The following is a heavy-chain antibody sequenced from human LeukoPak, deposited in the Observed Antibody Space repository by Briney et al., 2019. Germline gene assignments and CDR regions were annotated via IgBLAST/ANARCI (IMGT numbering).Heavy chain of an antibody. CDR3: ARACYYDSSGYCHDAFDI. CDR1: GFPFTLYN. V-gene: IGHV3-48*04. Sequence: GGSLRLSCEVSGFPFTLYNMNWVRQAPGKGLEWLSYISSSTNTIYYADSVKGRFTISRDNAKNSLYLQMNGLGAEDTAVYYCARACYYDSSGYCHDAFDIWGQGTMVTVSS. D-gene: IGHD3-22*01. J-gene: IGHJ3*02. CDR2: ISSSTNTI.